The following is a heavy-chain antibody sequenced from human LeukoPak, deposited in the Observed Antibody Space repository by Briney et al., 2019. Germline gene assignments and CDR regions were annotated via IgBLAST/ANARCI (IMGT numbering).Heavy chain of an antibody. D-gene: IGHD1-26*01. CDR2: IYHSGST. Sequence: SETLSLTCAVYGGSLSSYYWSWIRQPPGKGLEWIGYIYHSGSTYYNPSLKSRVTISVDRSKNQFSLKLSSVTAADTAVYYCASHSGSYGGFDYWGQGTLVTVSS. CDR3: ASHSGSYGGFDY. CDR1: GGSLSSYY. J-gene: IGHJ4*02. V-gene: IGHV4-34*01.